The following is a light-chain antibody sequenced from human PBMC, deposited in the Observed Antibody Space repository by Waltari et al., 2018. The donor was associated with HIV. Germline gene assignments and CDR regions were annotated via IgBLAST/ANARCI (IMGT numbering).Light chain of an antibody. J-gene: IGLJ3*02. CDR3: CSFTSTSTLHWV. CDR2: EVT. V-gene: IGLV2-14*01. CDR1: SSDVGAYYS. Sequence: QSALTQPASLSGSPGQSLTISCTGTSSDVGAYYSVSWYQRHPDKAPKLIIYEVTTRPAGVSDRFSGAKSGNTASLTISGLQAEDEADYVCCSFTSTSTLHWVFGGGTKLTVL.